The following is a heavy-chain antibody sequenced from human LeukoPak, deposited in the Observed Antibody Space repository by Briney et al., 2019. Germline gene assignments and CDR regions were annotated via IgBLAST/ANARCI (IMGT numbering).Heavy chain of an antibody. V-gene: IGHV4-39*01. J-gene: IGHJ4*02. Sequence: NSSETLSPTCTVSGGSISSSSYFWGWIRQPPGKGLEWIGSIYYSGSTYYNPSLESRVTISVDTSKNQFSLKLSSMTAADTAVYYCARQVGYSSGWYDYWGQGALVTVSS. D-gene: IGHD6-19*01. CDR3: ARQVGYSSGWYDY. CDR1: GGSISSSSYF. CDR2: IYYSGST.